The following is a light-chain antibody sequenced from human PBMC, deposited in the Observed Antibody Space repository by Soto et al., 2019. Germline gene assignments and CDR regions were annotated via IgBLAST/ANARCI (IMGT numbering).Light chain of an antibody. J-gene: IGKJ5*01. CDR2: GAS. V-gene: IGKV3-20*01. Sequence: ESVLTQSPGTLSLSPGERAALSCRASQSVSSSYLAWYQQKSGQAPRLLIYGASTRATGIPARFSGSGSGTEFTLTISSLQSEDFATYYCQQYYSYPITFGQGTRLEIK. CDR1: QSVSSSY. CDR3: QQYYSYPIT.